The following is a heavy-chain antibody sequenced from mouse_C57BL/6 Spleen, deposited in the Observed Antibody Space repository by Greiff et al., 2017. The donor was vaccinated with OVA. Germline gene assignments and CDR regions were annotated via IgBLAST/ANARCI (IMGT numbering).Heavy chain of an antibody. CDR3: ARDGDSSGYDYYAMDY. CDR2: LNPGSGGT. CDR1: GYAFTNYL. D-gene: IGHD3-2*02. V-gene: IGHV1-54*01. Sequence: QVQLQQSGAELVRPGTSVKVSCKASGYAFTNYLIEWVKQRPGQGLEWIGVLNPGSGGTNYNEKFKGKATLTADKSSSTAYMQLSSLTSEDSAVYFCARDGDSSGYDYYAMDYWGQGTSVTVSS. J-gene: IGHJ4*01.